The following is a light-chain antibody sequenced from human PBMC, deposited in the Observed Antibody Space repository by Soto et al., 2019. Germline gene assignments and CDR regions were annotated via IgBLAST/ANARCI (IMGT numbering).Light chain of an antibody. CDR2: KAS. V-gene: IGKV1-5*03. J-gene: IGKJ1*01. Sequence: DIQMTQSPSTLSTSVGDRVTITCRASQSISNWLAWYQQKPGQAPKLLIYKASTLESGVPSRFSGSGSGTEFTLTISSLQPDDFSTYYCQHYNSYSETFGQGTKVEIK. CDR3: QHYNSYSET. CDR1: QSISNW.